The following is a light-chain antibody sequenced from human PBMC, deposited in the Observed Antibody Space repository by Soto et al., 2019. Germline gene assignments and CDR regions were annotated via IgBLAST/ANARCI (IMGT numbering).Light chain of an antibody. CDR3: LQHDSNVWT. CDR1: QDIQNA. Sequence: DIQMTQSPSSLSASVGDRVTITCRASQDIQNALGWYQQKPGKAPKRLIYAASSLQSGVPSRFRGSRSGTEFTLTISSLRPEDFATYYCLQHDSNVWTFGQGTKVEIK. V-gene: IGKV1-17*01. J-gene: IGKJ1*01. CDR2: AAS.